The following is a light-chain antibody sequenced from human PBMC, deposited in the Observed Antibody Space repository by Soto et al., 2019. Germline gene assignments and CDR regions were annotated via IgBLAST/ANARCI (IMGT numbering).Light chain of an antibody. Sequence: QSVLTQPASVYGSPGQSITISCTGTSRDVGGYNYVSWHQQHPGKAPKVIITEVSNRPSGVSNRFSGSKSGNTASLTISGLQAEDEADYYCCSYVGATTYVFGTGTKLTVL. CDR2: EVS. J-gene: IGLJ1*01. CDR3: CSYVGATTYV. CDR1: SRDVGGYNY. V-gene: IGLV2-14*01.